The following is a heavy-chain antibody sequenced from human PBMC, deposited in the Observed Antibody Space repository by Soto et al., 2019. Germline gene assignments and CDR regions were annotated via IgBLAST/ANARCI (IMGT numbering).Heavy chain of an antibody. CDR3: ARDDTTGLFDF. Sequence: WTWIRQSPGKGLEWIGKISHTGRTKYNPFLESRVTISVDTSRKQFSLKLSSVTAADTALYYCARDDTTGLFDFWGQGTLVTVSS. V-gene: IGHV4-59*01. J-gene: IGHJ4*02. CDR2: ISHTGRT. D-gene: IGHD4-17*01.